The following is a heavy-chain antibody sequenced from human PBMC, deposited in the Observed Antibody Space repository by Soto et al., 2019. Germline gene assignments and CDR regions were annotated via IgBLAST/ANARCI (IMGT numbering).Heavy chain of an antibody. V-gene: IGHV3-53*01. CDR2: IYSGSTT. CDR3: ARDGSSSSGDYYYYYGMDV. CDR1: GFTVSSNH. Sequence: GGSLRLSCAASGFTVSSNHMNWVRQAPGKGLEWVSIIYSGSTTYYADSVKGRFTISRDNSKNTLYLQMKSLRAEDTAVYYCARDGSSSSGDYYYYYGMDVWGQGTTVTVSS. D-gene: IGHD6-6*01. J-gene: IGHJ6*02.